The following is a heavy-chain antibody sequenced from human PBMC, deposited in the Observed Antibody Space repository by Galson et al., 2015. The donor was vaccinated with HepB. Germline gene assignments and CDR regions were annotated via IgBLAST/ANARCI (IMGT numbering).Heavy chain of an antibody. Sequence: SLRLSCAASGFTFSSYGMHWVRQAPGKGLEWVAVISYDGSNKYYADSVKGRFTISRDNSKNTLYLQMNSLRAEDTAVYYCAKGGPYDILTAAYYWGQGTLVTVSS. D-gene: IGHD3-9*01. V-gene: IGHV3-30*18. CDR1: GFTFSSYG. CDR2: ISYDGSNK. CDR3: AKGGPYDILTAAYY. J-gene: IGHJ4*02.